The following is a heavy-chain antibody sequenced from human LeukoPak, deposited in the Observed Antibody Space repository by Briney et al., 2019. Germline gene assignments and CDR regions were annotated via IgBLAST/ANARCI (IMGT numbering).Heavy chain of an antibody. Sequence: GGSLRLSCAASGFTFNSDSMNWVRQAPGKGLEWVSYISSSGFTIYYADSVKGRFTISRDNAKNSLYLQMNSLRAEDTAVFYCARDIAVATGYYYHYGMDVWGQGTTVTVSS. D-gene: IGHD6-19*01. CDR1: GFTFNSDS. V-gene: IGHV3-48*01. CDR3: ARDIAVATGYYYHYGMDV. CDR2: ISSSGFTI. J-gene: IGHJ6*02.